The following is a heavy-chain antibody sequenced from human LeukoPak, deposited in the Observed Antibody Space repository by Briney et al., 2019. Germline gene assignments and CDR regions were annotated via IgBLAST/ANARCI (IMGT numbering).Heavy chain of an antibody. CDR1: AFTFGVHW. J-gene: IGHJ4*02. V-gene: IGHV3-7*01. D-gene: IGHD1-14*01. CDR2: INQGGSDK. CDR3: TRDRSRAEDD. Sequence: GPCLRPSCAAAAFTFGVHWMSSVRQAPGKGLECVANINQGGSDKYSVDSVKGRFTISRDNANNLLYLQMNSLRGEDTAVYYCTRDRSRAEDDWGQGTLVTVSS.